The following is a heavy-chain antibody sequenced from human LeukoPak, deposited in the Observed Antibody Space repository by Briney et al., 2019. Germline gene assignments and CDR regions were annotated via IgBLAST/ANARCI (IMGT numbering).Heavy chain of an antibody. CDR3: ARDFTSIAALNYFDY. CDR2: INTNTGNP. V-gene: IGHV7-4-1*02. J-gene: IGHJ4*02. Sequence: ASVKVSCKTSGYTFTNYGMNWVRQAPGQGLEWMGWINTNTGNPTYAQGFTGRFVFSLDTSVSTAYLQISSLKAEDTAVYYCARDFTSIAALNYFDYWGQGTLITVSS. CDR1: GYTFTNYG. D-gene: IGHD6-6*01.